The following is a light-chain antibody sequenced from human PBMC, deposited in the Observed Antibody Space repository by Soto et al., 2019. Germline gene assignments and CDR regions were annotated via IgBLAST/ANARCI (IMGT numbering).Light chain of an antibody. CDR1: QSISDW. CDR2: KAS. V-gene: IGKV1-5*03. Sequence: DVQMTQSPSTLSSSVGDRVIITCRASQSISDWLAWYQQKPGKAPKLLIHKASELADGVSSRFSGSGSGTEFTLTINSLQPDDFATYYCHQYDTYLLTFGGGTKVDIK. CDR3: HQYDTYLLT. J-gene: IGKJ4*01.